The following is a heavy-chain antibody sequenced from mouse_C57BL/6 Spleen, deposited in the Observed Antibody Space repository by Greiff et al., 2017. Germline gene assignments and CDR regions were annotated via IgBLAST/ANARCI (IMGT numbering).Heavy chain of an antibody. CDR1: GYTFTSYW. D-gene: IGHD2-4*01. CDR3: ARGGLPLLYFDY. CDR2: IDPSDSYT. J-gene: IGHJ2*01. Sequence: QVQLQQPGAELVMPGASVKLSCKASGYTFTSYWMHWVKQRPGQGLEWIGEIDPSDSYTNYNQKFKGKSTFTVDKSSSTAYMQLISLTSADSAVYDCARGGLPLLYFDYWGQGTTLTVSS. V-gene: IGHV1-69*01.